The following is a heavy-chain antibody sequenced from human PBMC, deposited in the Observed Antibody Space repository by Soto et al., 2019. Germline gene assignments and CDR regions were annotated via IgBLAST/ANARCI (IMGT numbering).Heavy chain of an antibody. D-gene: IGHD2-15*01. CDR2: IGISGDT. Sequence: GGSLRLSCEASGFTFSKFDMHWVRQPTGNGLEWVSTIGISGDTYYAVSVKGRFTISRDNAKNSLSLQMNSLRAGDTALYFCARGQEVGAHFFDSWGQGTQVTVSS. CDR1: GFTFSKFD. V-gene: IGHV3-13*04. CDR3: ARGQEVGAHFFDS. J-gene: IGHJ4*02.